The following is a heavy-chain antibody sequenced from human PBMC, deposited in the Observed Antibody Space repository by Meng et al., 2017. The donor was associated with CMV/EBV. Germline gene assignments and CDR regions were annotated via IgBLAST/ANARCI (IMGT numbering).Heavy chain of an antibody. CDR1: GFTFSSYG. CDR2: IRYDGSNK. D-gene: IGHD6-19*01. Sequence: GESLKISCAASGFTFSSYGMHWVRQAPGKGLEWVAFIRYDGSNKYYADSVKGRFTISRDNSKNTLYLQMNSLRAEDTAVYYCAKGPGIAVAEGRYGMDVWGQGTTVTVSS. V-gene: IGHV3-30*02. J-gene: IGHJ6*02. CDR3: AKGPGIAVAEGRYGMDV.